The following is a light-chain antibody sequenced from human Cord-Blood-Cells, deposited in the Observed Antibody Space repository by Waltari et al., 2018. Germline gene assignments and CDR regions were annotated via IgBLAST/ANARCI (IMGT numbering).Light chain of an antibody. V-gene: IGKV3-20*01. CDR2: GAS. J-gene: IGKJ2*01. CDR1: QRVSSSY. CDR3: QQYGSSPYT. Sequence: EIVLTQSPGTLSLSPGERATLPCSASQRVSSSYLAWYQQKPGQAPRLLIYGASSRATGIPERFRGSGSGTDFTLTISRLEPEDCAVYYCQQYGSSPYTFGQGTKLEIK.